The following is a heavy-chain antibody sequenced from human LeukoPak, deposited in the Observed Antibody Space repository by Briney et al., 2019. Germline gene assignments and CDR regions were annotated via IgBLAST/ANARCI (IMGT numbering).Heavy chain of an antibody. CDR1: GFTFSSYA. Sequence: PGGSLRLSCAASGFTFSSYAMHWVRQAPGKGLEWVAVISYDGSNKYYADSVKGRFTISRDNSKNTLYLQMNSLRAEDTAVYYCARTKYDYGDYHLLIDYWGQGTLVTVSS. J-gene: IGHJ4*02. V-gene: IGHV3-30-3*01. CDR3: ARTKYDYGDYHLLIDY. D-gene: IGHD4-17*01. CDR2: ISYDGSNK.